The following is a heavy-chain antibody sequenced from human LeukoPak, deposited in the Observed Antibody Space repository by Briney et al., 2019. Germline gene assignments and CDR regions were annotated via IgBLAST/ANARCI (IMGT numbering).Heavy chain of an antibody. CDR1: GFTLSSYS. CDR2: ISSSGSYI. CDR3: ARDVQWLLYDLIYFDY. D-gene: IGHD3-3*01. Sequence: NTGGSLRLSCAASGFTLSSYSMHWVRQAPGKGLEWVSSISSSGSYIYYADSVKGRFTISRDNAKNSLYLQMNSLRAEDTAVYYCARDVQWLLYDLIYFDYWGQGTLVTVSS. J-gene: IGHJ4*02. V-gene: IGHV3-21*01.